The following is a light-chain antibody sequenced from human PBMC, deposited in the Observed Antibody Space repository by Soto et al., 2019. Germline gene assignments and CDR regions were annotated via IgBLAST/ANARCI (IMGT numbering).Light chain of an antibody. CDR3: SSYTRSRTMV. CDR2: DVS. Sequence: QSALTPPASVSGSPGQSITISCTGTSSDVGGYNFVSWYQQHPGKAPKLMIYDVSYRPSGVSNRFSCSKSGNTAYLTISGLQAEDEADFYCSSYTRSRTMVFGGGTKVTVL. CDR1: SSDVGGYNF. J-gene: IGLJ3*02. V-gene: IGLV2-14*03.